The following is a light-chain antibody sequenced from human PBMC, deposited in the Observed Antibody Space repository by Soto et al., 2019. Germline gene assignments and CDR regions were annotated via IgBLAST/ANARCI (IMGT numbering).Light chain of an antibody. CDR1: QSINTW. J-gene: IGKJ2*01. CDR3: QPYKSYST. V-gene: IGKV1-5*03. Sequence: DSQMTQAPSTLSASVGDRVTITCRASQSINTWLAWYQQKPGKAPRFLIYQASSLDSGVPSRFSGSGFGTEFTLTSSNLQPDDFATDDCQPYKSYSTFGQGTKLDTK. CDR2: QAS.